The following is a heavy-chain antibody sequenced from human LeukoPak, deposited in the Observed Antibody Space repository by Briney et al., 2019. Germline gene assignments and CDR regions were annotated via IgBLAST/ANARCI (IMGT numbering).Heavy chain of an antibody. J-gene: IGHJ4*02. D-gene: IGHD3-22*01. CDR3: ARDGSGYPLDY. CDR2: IYYSGST. Sequence: SETVSLTCTVSGGSISSYYWSWIRQPPGKGLEWIGYIYYSGSTNYNPSLKSRVTISVDTSKNQFSLKLSSVTAADTAVYYCARDGSGYPLDYWGQGTLVTVSS. V-gene: IGHV4-59*01. CDR1: GGSISSYY.